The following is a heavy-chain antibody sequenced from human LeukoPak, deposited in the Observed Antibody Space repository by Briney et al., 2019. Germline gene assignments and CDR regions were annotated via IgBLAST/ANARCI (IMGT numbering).Heavy chain of an antibody. Sequence: PSETLSLMCSVSGYLIRSGYFWGWIRQPPGKGLEWIASVYHNGSAYYNPSLKSRASISVDTSSNQFSLTLTSVSVADTAVYHCARLSSWFVAFWGQGSQVTVFS. CDR2: VYHNGSA. J-gene: IGHJ4*02. CDR3: ARLSSWFVAF. CDR1: GYLIRSGYF. D-gene: IGHD6-13*01. V-gene: IGHV4-38-2*02.